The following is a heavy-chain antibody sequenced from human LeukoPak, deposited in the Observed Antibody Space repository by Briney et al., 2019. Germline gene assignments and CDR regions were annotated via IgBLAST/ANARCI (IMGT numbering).Heavy chain of an antibody. CDR3: ARIQRWLQLQRLDY. CDR1: GGSFRGYY. CDR2: INHSGST. Sequence: PSETLSLTCAVYGGSFRGYYWSWIRQPPGKGLEWIGEINHSGSTNYNPSLKSRVTISVDTSKNQFSLKLSSVTAADTAVYYCARIQRWLQLQRLDYWGQGTLVTVSS. V-gene: IGHV4-34*01. J-gene: IGHJ4*02. D-gene: IGHD5-24*01.